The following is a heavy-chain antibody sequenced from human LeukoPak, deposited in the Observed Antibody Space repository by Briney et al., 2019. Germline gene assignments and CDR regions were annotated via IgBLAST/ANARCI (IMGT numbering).Heavy chain of an antibody. D-gene: IGHD5-12*01. J-gene: IGHJ4*02. CDR1: GGSISSGGYS. V-gene: IGHV4-30-2*01. CDR2: IYHSGST. Sequence: PSQTLSLTCAVSGGSISSGGYSWSWIRQPPGKGLEWIGYIYHSGSTYYNPSLKSRVTISVDRSKNQFSLKLSSVTAADTAVYYCARGDGYNFDYWGQGTLVTVSS. CDR3: ARGDGYNFDY.